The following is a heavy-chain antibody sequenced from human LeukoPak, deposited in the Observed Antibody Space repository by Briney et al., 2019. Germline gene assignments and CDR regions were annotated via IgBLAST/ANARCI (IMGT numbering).Heavy chain of an antibody. J-gene: IGHJ6*03. D-gene: IGHD2-15*01. CDR1: GGSFSGYY. CDR2: INHSGST. CDR3: ARAQPSYCSGGSCYVYYYYYMDV. Sequence: SETLSLTCAVSGGSFSGYYWSWVRQPPGKGLEWIGEINHSGSTNYNPSLKSRGTISVDTSKNQFSLKLSSVTAADTAVYYCARAQPSYCSGGSCYVYYYYYMDVWGKGTTVTVSS. V-gene: IGHV4-34*01.